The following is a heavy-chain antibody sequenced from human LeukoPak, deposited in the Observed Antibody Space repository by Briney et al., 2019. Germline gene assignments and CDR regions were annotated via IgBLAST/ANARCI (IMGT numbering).Heavy chain of an antibody. Sequence: SETLSLTCTVSGGSISSYYWSWIRQPPGKGLEWIGYIYYSGSTNYNPSLKSRVTISVDTSKNQFSLKLSSVTAADTAVYYCARQVYSYGSVWFDPWGQGTLVTVSS. CDR3: ARQVYSYGSVWFDP. J-gene: IGHJ5*02. CDR1: GGSISSYY. V-gene: IGHV4-59*08. D-gene: IGHD5-18*01. CDR2: IYYSGST.